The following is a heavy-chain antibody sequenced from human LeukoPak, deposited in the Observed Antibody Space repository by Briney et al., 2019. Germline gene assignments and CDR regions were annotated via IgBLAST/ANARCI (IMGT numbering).Heavy chain of an antibody. J-gene: IGHJ4*02. D-gene: IGHD6-19*01. CDR2: ISSSSSYI. CDR3: ARWMAIGAVADY. V-gene: IGHV3-21*01. CDR1: GFTFSSYS. Sequence: PGGSLRLSCAASGFTFSSYSMNWVRQAPGKGLEWVSSISSSSSYIYYADSVKGRFTISRDNAKNSLYLQMNSLRAEDTAVYYCARWMAIGAVADYWGQGTLVTVSS.